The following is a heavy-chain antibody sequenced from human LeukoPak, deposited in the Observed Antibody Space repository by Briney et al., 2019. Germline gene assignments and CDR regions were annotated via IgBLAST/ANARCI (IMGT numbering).Heavy chain of an antibody. J-gene: IGHJ4*02. Sequence: GESLKISCKVSGYSFTSYWIGWVRQMPGKGLEGMGIIYPGESDTRYSPSFQGQVTISADKSISTAYLQWSSLKASDTAMYYCASVGGCSSTTCPPHFDSWGQGTLVTVSS. CDR3: ASVGGCSSTTCPPHFDS. D-gene: IGHD2-2*01. CDR1: GYSFTSYW. CDR2: IYPGESDT. V-gene: IGHV5-51*01.